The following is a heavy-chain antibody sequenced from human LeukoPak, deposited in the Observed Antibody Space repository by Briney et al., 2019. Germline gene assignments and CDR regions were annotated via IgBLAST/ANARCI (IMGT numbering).Heavy chain of an antibody. V-gene: IGHV3-30*02. CDR3: AKGYLGLCTGGTCFHFDY. J-gene: IGHJ4*02. D-gene: IGHD2-15*01. Sequence: GGSLRLSCAASGFTFSSYAMSWVRQTAGKGLEWVAFIRHDGSSKLYADSVKGRFTISRDSSKNEMYLQMDSLRDEDTALYYCAKGYLGLCTGGTCFHFDYWGQGTLVTVSS. CDR2: IRHDGSSK. CDR1: GFTFSSYA.